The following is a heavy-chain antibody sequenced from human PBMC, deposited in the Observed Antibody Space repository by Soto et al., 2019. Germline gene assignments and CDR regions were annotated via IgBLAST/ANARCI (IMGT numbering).Heavy chain of an antibody. Sequence: QEQLVESGGGVVQPGTSLRLSCAASGFTFRSYGMSWVRQAPGKGPERVAVIWHDGSSYYYLDSVKGRFTISRDNSKNTLYLQMNSLRDEDTAVYYCARDQGGRRLPYYYYGMDVWGQGTTVIVSS. CDR3: ARDQGGRRLPYYYYGMDV. CDR2: IWHDGSSY. V-gene: IGHV3-33*01. D-gene: IGHD1-1*01. CDR1: GFTFRSYG. J-gene: IGHJ6*02.